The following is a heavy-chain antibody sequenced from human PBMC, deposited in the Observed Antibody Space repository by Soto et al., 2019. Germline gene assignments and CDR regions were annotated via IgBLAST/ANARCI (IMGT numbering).Heavy chain of an antibody. CDR2: IIPILGIA. V-gene: IGHV1-69*04. CDR3: SGEGYSGSWHAFDI. CDR1: GGTFSNYT. D-gene: IGHD5-12*01. Sequence: QVQLVHSGAEVEKPGSSVKVSCTASGGTFSNYTISWVRQAPGQGLEWMGRIIPILGIANYALQFQGRVTITAEKSTSTTYMEQDSLISECTAVDYCSGEGYSGSWHAFDIWGQGTMVTVSS. J-gene: IGHJ3*02.